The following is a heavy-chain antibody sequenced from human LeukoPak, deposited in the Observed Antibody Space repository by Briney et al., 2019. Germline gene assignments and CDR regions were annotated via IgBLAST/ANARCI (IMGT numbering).Heavy chain of an antibody. CDR2: TYYSGST. Sequence: SETLSLTCTVSGGSISSYYWSWIRQPPGKGLEWIGYTYYSGSTNYNPSLKSRVTISVDTSKNQFSLKLSSVTAADTAVYYCARWYDFWSGYYDYWGQGTLVTVSS. CDR3: ARWYDFWSGYYDY. J-gene: IGHJ4*02. CDR1: GGSISSYY. D-gene: IGHD3-3*01. V-gene: IGHV4-59*01.